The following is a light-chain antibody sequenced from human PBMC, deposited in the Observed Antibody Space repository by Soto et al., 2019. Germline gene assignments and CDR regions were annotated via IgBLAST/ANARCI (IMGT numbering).Light chain of an antibody. Sequence: DIQMTQSPSSLSASVGDRVTITCRASQSISSYLNWYQQKPGKAPKLLIYAASSLQSGVPSRFSGSGFVTDFTLTISSLQPEDFATYYCQQSYSTPLTFGGGTKVEIK. CDR3: QQSYSTPLT. CDR2: AAS. V-gene: IGKV1-39*01. J-gene: IGKJ4*01. CDR1: QSISSY.